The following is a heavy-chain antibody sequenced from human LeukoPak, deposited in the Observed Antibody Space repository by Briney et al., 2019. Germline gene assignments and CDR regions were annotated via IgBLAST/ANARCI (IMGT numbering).Heavy chain of an antibody. CDR2: IYYSGST. J-gene: IGHJ6*03. V-gene: IGHV4-39*01. D-gene: IGHD3-10*01. CDR3: ARAEASSMVSYYYYMDV. CDR1: GGSISSSSYY. Sequence: PSETLSLTCTVSGGSISSSSYYWGWIRQPPGKGLEWIGSIYYSGSTYYNPSLESRVTISVDTSKNQFSLKLSSVTAADTAVYYCARAEASSMVSYYYYMDVWGKGTTVTVSS.